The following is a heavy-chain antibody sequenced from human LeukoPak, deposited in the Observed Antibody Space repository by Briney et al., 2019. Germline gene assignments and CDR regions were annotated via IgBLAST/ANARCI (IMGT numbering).Heavy chain of an antibody. CDR3: ARYAPLTLRYFDN. CDR1: GFTFSSYA. Sequence: GGSLRLSCAASGFTFSSYAMCCVRQAPGKGLGWVSVISFDGSNKYYAASVKGRFTISRNNSNNTLYLQMNSLRAEATASYYSARYAPLTLRYFDNWGQGTLVTVSS. V-gene: IGHV3-30-3*01. D-gene: IGHD2-2*01. J-gene: IGHJ4*02. CDR2: ISFDGSNK.